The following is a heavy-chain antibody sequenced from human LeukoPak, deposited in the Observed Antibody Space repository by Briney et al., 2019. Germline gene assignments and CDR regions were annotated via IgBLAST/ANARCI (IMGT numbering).Heavy chain of an antibody. CDR2: IKQDGSAT. CDR3: ARDRDSRWDFDL. V-gene: IGHV3-7*01. CDR1: GFTSSTDW. D-gene: IGHD3-22*01. J-gene: IGHJ2*01. Sequence: GGSLRLSCAASGFTSSTDWKNWVREAPGKGQDRVSSIKQDGSATYYVDSVKGRFTLSRDNAKNSLYLQMNSLRADDTAVYYCARDRDSRWDFDLWGRGTLVTVSS.